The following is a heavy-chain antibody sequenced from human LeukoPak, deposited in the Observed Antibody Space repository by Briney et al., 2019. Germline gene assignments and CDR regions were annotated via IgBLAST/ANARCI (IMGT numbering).Heavy chain of an antibody. J-gene: IGHJ4*02. V-gene: IGHV4-39*01. CDR1: NGSISSSSYY. CDR2: IYYSGST. CDR3: ARHYSHYYDSSAQKTFDY. Sequence: SETLSLTCTVSNGSISSSSYYWGWIRQPPGKGLEWIGSIYYSGSTYYNPSLKSRVTISVDTSKNQFSLRLSSVTAADTAVYYCARHYSHYYDSSAQKTFDYWGQGTLVTVSS. D-gene: IGHD3-22*01.